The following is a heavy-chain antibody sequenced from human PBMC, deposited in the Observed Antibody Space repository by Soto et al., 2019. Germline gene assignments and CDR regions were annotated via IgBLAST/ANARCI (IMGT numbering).Heavy chain of an antibody. CDR2: IYYSGST. Sequence: QLQLQESGPGLVKPSETLSLTCTVSGGSISSSSYYWGWIRQPPGKGLEWIGSIYYSGSTYYNPSLKNRVTISVATSKNQFSLKLSSVTAADTAVYYCARHIVVVTAPDYWGQGTLVTVSS. D-gene: IGHD2-21*02. J-gene: IGHJ4*02. CDR1: GGSISSSSYY. CDR3: ARHIVVVTAPDY. V-gene: IGHV4-39*01.